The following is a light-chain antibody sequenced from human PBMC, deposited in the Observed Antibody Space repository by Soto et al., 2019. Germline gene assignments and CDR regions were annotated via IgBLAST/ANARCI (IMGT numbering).Light chain of an antibody. Sequence: QSALTQPASVSGSPGQSITISCTGTSSDVGDYDFVSWYQQHPGKAPKLIIYDVSHRPSGVSNRFSGSKSGNTASLTISGLQAEDEADYCCSSYTSGSTLVFGTGTKLTVL. CDR3: SSYTSGSTLV. CDR2: DVS. J-gene: IGLJ1*01. V-gene: IGLV2-14*01. CDR1: SSDVGDYDF.